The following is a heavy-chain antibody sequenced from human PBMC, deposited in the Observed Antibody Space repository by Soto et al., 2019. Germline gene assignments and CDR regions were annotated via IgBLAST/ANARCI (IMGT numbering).Heavy chain of an antibody. D-gene: IGHD3-9*01. CDR2: ISTYNGKT. CDR3: SRLLTEGVTYREDAFDI. CDR1: GYSFTRHG. J-gene: IGHJ3*02. Sequence: QLVQSGGEVKKPGASVKVSCKASGYSFTRHGIAWVRQAPGQGLECMGWISTYNGKTDYAQKFQDRVTMTADTRTSTGYMEVRSLRSDDTAVYYCSRLLTEGVTYREDAFDIWGQGTKVTVSS. V-gene: IGHV1-18*01.